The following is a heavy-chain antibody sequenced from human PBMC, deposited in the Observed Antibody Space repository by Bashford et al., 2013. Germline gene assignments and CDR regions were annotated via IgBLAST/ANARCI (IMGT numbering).Heavy chain of an antibody. CDR2: IIPIFGTA. V-gene: IGHV1-69*06. D-gene: IGHD3-10*01. J-gene: IGHJ3*02. CDR3: ARSHGSRRGDAFDI. Sequence: SVKVSCKASGGTFSSYAISWVRQAPGQGLEWMGGIIPIFGTANYAQKFQGRVTITADKSTSTAYMELSSLRAEDTAGYYCARSHGSRRGDAFDIWGQGTMVTVSS. CDR1: GGTFSSYA.